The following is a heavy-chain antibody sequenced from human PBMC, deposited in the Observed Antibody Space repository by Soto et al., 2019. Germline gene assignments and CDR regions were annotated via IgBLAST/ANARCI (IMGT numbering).Heavy chain of an antibody. CDR3: ARDAALEGIAAAASGGNWLDP. J-gene: IGHJ5*02. Sequence: TLSLTCAVSGGSISSGGYSWSCIRQPPGKGLEWIGYIYHSGSTYYNPSLKSRVTISVDKSKNQFSLKLSSVTAADTAVYYCARDAALEGIAAAASGGNWLDPCGKETLVSVSS. D-gene: IGHD6-13*01. CDR2: IYHSGST. CDR1: GGSISSGGYS. V-gene: IGHV4-30-2*01.